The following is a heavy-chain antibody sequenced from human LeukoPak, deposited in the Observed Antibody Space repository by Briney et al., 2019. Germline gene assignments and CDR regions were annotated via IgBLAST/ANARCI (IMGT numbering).Heavy chain of an antibody. CDR1: AYTSTGYY. J-gene: IGHJ4*01. V-gene: IGHV1-2*02. Sequence: GAAVQVSCRASAYTSTGYYMHWVRQAPGQGLEWMGWIDPNSGGTTYAEKSQGRVTMITDTCTSTAYMVLRRLWSAEDAVYYCVGGWEEKKGCDYFYYWGHRTLV. CDR2: IDPNSGGT. CDR3: VGGWEEKKGCDYFYY. D-gene: IGHD1-26*01.